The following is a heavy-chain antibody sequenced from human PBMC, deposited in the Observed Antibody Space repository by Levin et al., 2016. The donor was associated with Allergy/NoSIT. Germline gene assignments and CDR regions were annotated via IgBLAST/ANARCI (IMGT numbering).Heavy chain of an antibody. V-gene: IGHV5-51*01. D-gene: IGHD2-15*01. CDR2: IYPGDSDT. CDR3: ARQDCSGGSCYSDYYYYGMDV. J-gene: IGHJ6*02. Sequence: GESLKISCKGSGYSFTSYWIGWVRQMPGKGLEWMGIIYPGDSDTRYSPSFQGQVTISADKSISTAYLQWSSLKASDTAMYYCARQDCSGGSCYSDYYYYGMDVWGQGTTVTVSS. CDR1: GYSFTSYW.